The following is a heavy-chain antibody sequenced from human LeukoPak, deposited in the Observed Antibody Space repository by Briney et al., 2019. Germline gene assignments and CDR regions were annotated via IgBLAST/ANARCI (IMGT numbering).Heavy chain of an antibody. Sequence: GGSLRLSCAASGFTFSNAWMSWVRQAPGKGLEWVGRIKSKTDGGTTDYAAPVKGRFTISRDDSKNTLYLQMNSLRAEDTAVYYCARSYYDYVWGSYRSVDAFDIWGQGTMVTVSS. CDR2: IKSKTDGGTT. CDR1: GFTFSNAW. V-gene: IGHV3-15*05. CDR3: ARSYYDYVWGSYRSVDAFDI. D-gene: IGHD3-16*02. J-gene: IGHJ3*02.